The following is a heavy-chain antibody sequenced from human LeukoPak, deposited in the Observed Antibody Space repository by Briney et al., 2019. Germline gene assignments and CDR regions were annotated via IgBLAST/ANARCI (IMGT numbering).Heavy chain of an antibody. J-gene: IGHJ4*02. D-gene: IGHD6-13*01. V-gene: IGHV4-4*07. CDR2: TVPSGST. CDR3: AKEGAAPGPDFDY. Sequence: SETLSLTCTVSGASSRNYYWSWIRQPAGKGLEWIGRTVPSGSTNYNPSLKSRVTMSVDTSKNQFSLKLNSVTAADTAVYYCAKEGAAPGPDFDYWGQGTLVIVSS. CDR1: GASSRNYY.